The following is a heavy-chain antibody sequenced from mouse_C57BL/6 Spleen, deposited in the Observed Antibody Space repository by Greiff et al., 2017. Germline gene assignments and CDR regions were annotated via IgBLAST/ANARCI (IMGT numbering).Heavy chain of an antibody. CDR2: IDPSDSET. CDR3: ATLTGTRYFDV. CDR1: GYTFTSYW. V-gene: IGHV1-52*01. J-gene: IGHJ1*03. Sequence: QVQLQQPGAELVRPGSSVKLSCKASGYTFTSYWMHWVKQRPIQGLEWIGNIDPSDSETHYNQTFKDKATLTVDKSSSTAYMQLSSLTSADSAVYSCATLTGTRYFDVWGTGTTVTVSS. D-gene: IGHD4-1*01.